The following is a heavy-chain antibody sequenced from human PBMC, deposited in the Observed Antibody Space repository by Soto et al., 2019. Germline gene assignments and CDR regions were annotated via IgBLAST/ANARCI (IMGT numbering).Heavy chain of an antibody. J-gene: IGHJ5*02. V-gene: IGHV1-46*01. Sequence: ASVKVSCKTSGYIFTAYSMHWVRQAPGQGLEWMGVVNPSGGSAHYAQSFEGRVTLTRDTSTSTFYMELSSLRSEDTAVYYCARGGGTIIAPLPWGPGTLVTVSS. D-gene: IGHD2-2*01. CDR2: VNPSGGSA. CDR1: GYIFTAYS. CDR3: ARGGGTIIAPLP.